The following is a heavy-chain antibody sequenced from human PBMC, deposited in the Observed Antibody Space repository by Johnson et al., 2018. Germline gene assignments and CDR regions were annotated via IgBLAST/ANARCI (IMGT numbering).Heavy chain of an antibody. CDR3: ARVRALLGSASGPPH. D-gene: IGHD3-10*01. V-gene: IGHV3-30*04. Sequence: QVQLLESGGGVVQPGRSLRLSCAASGFTFSSYAMHWVRQAPGKGLEWVAVISYDGSNKYYADSVRGRFTISRDNSKNTLYLQMNSLRAEDTVVYYCARVRALLGSASGPPHWGQGTLVTVSS. J-gene: IGHJ1*01. CDR2: ISYDGSNK. CDR1: GFTFSSYA.